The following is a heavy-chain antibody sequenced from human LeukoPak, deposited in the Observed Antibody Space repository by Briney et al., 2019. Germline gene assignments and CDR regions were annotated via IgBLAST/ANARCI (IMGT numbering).Heavy chain of an antibody. Sequence: ASVKVSCKATGFTLNDDYMYWVRQAPGQGLEWMGWINSNSGATKCAQKFQGRVTLTRDTSISTVYMELSSLRLDDTAVYYCARDGNSVMVELDYWGQGTLVTVSS. J-gene: IGHJ4*02. D-gene: IGHD2-8*01. CDR3: ARDGNSVMVELDY. CDR1: GFTLNDDY. CDR2: INSNSGAT. V-gene: IGHV1-2*02.